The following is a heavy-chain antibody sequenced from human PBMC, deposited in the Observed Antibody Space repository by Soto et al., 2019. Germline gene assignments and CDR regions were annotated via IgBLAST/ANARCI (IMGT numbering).Heavy chain of an antibody. CDR1: GYSFTIYL. CDR3: ARLDGYIYTFDY. CDR2: IYPGDSDT. V-gene: IGHV5-51*01. J-gene: IGHJ4*02. Sequence: GESLKNSCKGSGYSFTIYLIGGVGQRPGKVLEWMGIIYPGDSDTRYSPSFQGQVTISADKTISTAYLQWSSLKASDTAMYYCARLDGYIYTFDYWGQGTLVTVSS. D-gene: IGHD5-12*01.